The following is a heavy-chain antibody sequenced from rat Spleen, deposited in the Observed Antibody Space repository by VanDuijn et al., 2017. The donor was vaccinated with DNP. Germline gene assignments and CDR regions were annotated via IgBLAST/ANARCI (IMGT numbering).Heavy chain of an antibody. J-gene: IGHJ2*01. Sequence: EVQLQESGPGLVKPSQSLSLPCSVTGYSITSNHKWSWIRKFPGNELEWMGYINNAGSTNFNPSLKSRFSITRDTSKNQFFLQVNSVRDEDAATYYCAIQVGVFDYWGQGVTVIVSS. CDR2: INNAGST. D-gene: IGHD4-4*01. V-gene: IGHV3-3*01. CDR1: GYSITSNHK. CDR3: AIQVGVFDY.